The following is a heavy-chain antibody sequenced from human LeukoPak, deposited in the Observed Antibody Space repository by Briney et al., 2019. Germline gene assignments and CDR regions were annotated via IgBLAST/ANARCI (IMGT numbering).Heavy chain of an antibody. Sequence: GGSLRLSCAASGFTFSSYTMNWVRQAPGKGLEWVSSISDSSSYIYYADSVKGRFTISRDNATNSLYLQMNSLRAEDTAVYYCARGYCSGGTCYWAAFDIWGQGTLVTASS. CDR1: GFTFSSYT. CDR3: ARGYCSGGTCYWAAFDI. J-gene: IGHJ3*02. V-gene: IGHV3-21*01. D-gene: IGHD2-15*01. CDR2: ISDSSSYI.